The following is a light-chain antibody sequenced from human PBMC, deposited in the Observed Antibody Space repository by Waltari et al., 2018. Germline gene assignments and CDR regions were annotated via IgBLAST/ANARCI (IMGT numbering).Light chain of an antibody. J-gene: IGLJ2*01. V-gene: IGLV1-47*01. CDR3: ASWDGSLGGVI. CDR2: RNN. Sequence: QSVLSQPPSASGTPGQRVTISCSGSNYNIGNNFVSLYHQLPGTAPKLLIYRNNQRPSGVPDRFSGSKSGTSASLAISGLRSEDEADYYCASWDGSLGGVIFGGGTKLTVL. CDR1: NYNIGNNF.